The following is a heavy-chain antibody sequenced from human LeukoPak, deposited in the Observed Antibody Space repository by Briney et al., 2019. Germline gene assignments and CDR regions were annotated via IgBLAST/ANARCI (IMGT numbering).Heavy chain of an antibody. V-gene: IGHV3-23*01. CDR3: VKDRPTWPIDY. D-gene: IGHD5-12*01. CDR2: ISSNGATT. Sequence: GGSLRLSCAASGFTFSNYAMSWVRQAPGKGLEWVSSISSNGATTYYADSVKGRFTISRDNSKNTLYLQMNSLRAEDTAVYYCVKDRPTWPIDYWGQGTLVTVSS. CDR1: GFTFSNYA. J-gene: IGHJ4*02.